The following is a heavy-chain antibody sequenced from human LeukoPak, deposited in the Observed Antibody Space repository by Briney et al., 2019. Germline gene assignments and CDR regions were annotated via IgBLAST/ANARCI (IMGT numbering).Heavy chain of an antibody. CDR2: INPNSGGT. CDR1: GYTFNDYY. Sequence: ASVNVSCKTSGYTFNDYYIHWVRQAPGQGLGLMGLINPNSGGTNYAQKGQGRVTMNGDTSISTAYMELSRLRSDDTAVYYCAGGIGRYSSSFFDYWGQGTLVTVSS. J-gene: IGHJ4*02. V-gene: IGHV1-2*02. D-gene: IGHD1-26*01. CDR3: AGGIGRYSSSFFDY.